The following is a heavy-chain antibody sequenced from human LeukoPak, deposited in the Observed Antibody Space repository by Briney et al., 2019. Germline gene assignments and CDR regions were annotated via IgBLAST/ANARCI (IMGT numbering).Heavy chain of an antibody. CDR3: AREYCSSTSCLYYFDY. D-gene: IGHD2-2*01. V-gene: IGHV1-2*06. CDR2: INPNNGGT. Sequence: ASVKVSCKDSGYTFTGYYMHWVRQAPGQGLEWMGRINPNNGGTNYAQKFQGRVTMTRDTSISTAYMELSRLRSDDAAVYYCAREYCSSTSCLYYFDYWGQGTLVTVSS. CDR1: GYTFTGYY. J-gene: IGHJ4*02.